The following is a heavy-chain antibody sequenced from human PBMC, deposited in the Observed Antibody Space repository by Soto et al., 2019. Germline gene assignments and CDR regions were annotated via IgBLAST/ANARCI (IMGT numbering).Heavy chain of an antibody. J-gene: IGHJ4*02. CDR2: IYHSGST. Sequence: TSETLSLTCALSGGSISSSNWGSWVRQSPGKGLEWIGEIYHSGSTNYNPSLKSRATISVDKSKNQFSLKLSSVTAADTAVYYCERINNSAWQPIDYWGQGILVTVSS. CDR3: ERINNSAWQPIDY. V-gene: IGHV4-4*02. D-gene: IGHD6-19*01. CDR1: GGSISSSNW.